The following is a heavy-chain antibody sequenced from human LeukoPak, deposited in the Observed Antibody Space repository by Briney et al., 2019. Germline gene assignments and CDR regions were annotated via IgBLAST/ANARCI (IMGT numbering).Heavy chain of an antibody. J-gene: IGHJ6*02. Sequence: SGGSLRLSCAASGFAFSGYGMHWVRQAPGKGLEWVAVISYDGSNKYYADSVKGRFTISRDNSKNTLYLQMNGLSAEDTAVYYCAKAVVVSSNYHCGMDVWGQGTTVTVSS. CDR1: GFAFSGYG. V-gene: IGHV3-30*18. CDR2: ISYDGSNK. D-gene: IGHD2-15*01. CDR3: AKAVVVSSNYHCGMDV.